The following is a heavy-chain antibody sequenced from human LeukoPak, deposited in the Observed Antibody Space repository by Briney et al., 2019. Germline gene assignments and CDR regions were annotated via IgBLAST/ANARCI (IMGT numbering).Heavy chain of an antibody. CDR3: AKDPDCTSGICYTFFDY. CDR1: GFTFSNYA. CDR2: ISGSVGST. D-gene: IGHD2-8*01. J-gene: IGHJ4*02. Sequence: GGSLRLSCAASGFTFSNYAMSWVRQAPGKGLEWVSAISGSVGSTYYADSVKGRFTISRDNSKNTLYPQMNSLRAEDKAVYYCAKDPDCTSGICYTFFDYWGQGTLVTVSS. V-gene: IGHV3-23*01.